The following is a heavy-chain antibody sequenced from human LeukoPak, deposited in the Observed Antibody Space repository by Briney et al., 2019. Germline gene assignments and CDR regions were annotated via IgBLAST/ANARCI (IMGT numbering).Heavy chain of an antibody. Sequence: PSQTLSLTCTVSGGSISSGGYYWSWIRQHPGKGLEWIGYIYYSGSTYYNPSLKSRVTISVDTSKNQFSLKLGSVTAADTAVYYCARGSLVVISTDAFDIWGQGTMVTVSS. D-gene: IGHD3-22*01. J-gene: IGHJ3*02. CDR3: ARGSLVVISTDAFDI. CDR1: GGSISSGGYY. CDR2: IYYSGST. V-gene: IGHV4-31*03.